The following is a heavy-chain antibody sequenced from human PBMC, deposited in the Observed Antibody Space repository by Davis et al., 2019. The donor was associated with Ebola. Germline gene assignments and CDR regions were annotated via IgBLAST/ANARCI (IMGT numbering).Heavy chain of an antibody. D-gene: IGHD3-22*01. V-gene: IGHV1-8*01. J-gene: IGHJ5*02. CDR2: MNPNSGNT. CDR1: GYTFTSYD. CDR3: ARAYYDSSGYDTNWFDP. Sequence: ASVKVSCKASGYTFTSYDINWVRQATGQGLEWMGWMNPNSGNTGYAQKFQGRVTMTRNTSISTAYMELSSLRSEDTAVYYCARAYYDSSGYDTNWFDPWGQGTLVTVSS.